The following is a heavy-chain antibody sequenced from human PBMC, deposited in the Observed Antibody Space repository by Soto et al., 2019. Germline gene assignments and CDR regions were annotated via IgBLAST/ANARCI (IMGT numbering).Heavy chain of an antibody. CDR3: EVIAAGIAFDD. J-gene: IGHJ4*02. D-gene: IGHD6-13*01. CDR1: GYTFTGYY. V-gene: IGHV1-2*02. CDR2: INPNSGGT. Sequence: XSVQVSYKASGYTFTGYYMHLVRQAPGQGLECMGWINPNSGGTNYAQKFQGRVTMTRDTSISTAYMELSRLRSDDTAVYYCEVIAAGIAFDDWGQGTLVTVSS.